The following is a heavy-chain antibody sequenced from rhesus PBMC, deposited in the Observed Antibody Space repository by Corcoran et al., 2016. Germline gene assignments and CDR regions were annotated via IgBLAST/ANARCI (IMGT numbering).Heavy chain of an antibody. Sequence: QLQLQESGPGLVKPSETLSVTCAVSGGSISSSYWSWIRQAPGKGLEWIGYIYGSGSSTNYNPSIKSRVTLSVDTSKNQLSLKLSSVTTADTAVYYCARRRLDIDYWGQGVLVTVSS. CDR2: IYGSGSST. CDR1: GGSISSSY. CDR3: ARRRLDIDY. V-gene: IGHV4-169*01. J-gene: IGHJ4*01. D-gene: IGHD5-24*01.